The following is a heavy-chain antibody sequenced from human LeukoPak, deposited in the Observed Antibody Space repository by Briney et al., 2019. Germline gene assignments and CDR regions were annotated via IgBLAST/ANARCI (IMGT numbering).Heavy chain of an antibody. Sequence: PSQTLSLTGTVSGGSISSGGYYWSWIRQHPGKGLEWIGYIYYSGSTYYNPSLKSRVTISVDTSKNQFSLKLSSVAAADTAVYYCARETGSGSPDAFDIWGQGTMVTVSS. J-gene: IGHJ3*02. D-gene: IGHD6-19*01. CDR1: GGSISSGGYY. CDR3: ARETGSGSPDAFDI. CDR2: IYYSGST. V-gene: IGHV4-31*03.